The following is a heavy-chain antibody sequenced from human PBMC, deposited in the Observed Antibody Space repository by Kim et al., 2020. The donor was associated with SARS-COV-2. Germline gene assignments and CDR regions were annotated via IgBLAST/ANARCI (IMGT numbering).Heavy chain of an antibody. V-gene: IGHV5-10-1*01. J-gene: IGHJ6*02. D-gene: IGHD6-13*01. CDR3: ASAAGDAYYGMDV. Sequence: YSPSFQCHVTISADKSISTAYLQWSSLKASDTAMYYCASAAGDAYYGMDVWGQGTTVTVSS.